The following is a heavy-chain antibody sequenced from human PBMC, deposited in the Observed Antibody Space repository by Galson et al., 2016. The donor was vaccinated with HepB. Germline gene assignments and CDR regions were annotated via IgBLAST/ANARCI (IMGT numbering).Heavy chain of an antibody. J-gene: IGHJ4*02. D-gene: IGHD3/OR15-3a*01. CDR2: INPSGGST. Sequence: SVKVSCKASGYTFTSYYMHWVRQAPGQGLGWTGIINPSGGSTSYAQKFQGRVTVTRDTSTSTVYMEQRSLRSEDTAVYYCARGTGTGGYFDYWGQGTLVNVSS. V-gene: IGHV1-46*01. CDR1: GYTFTSYY. CDR3: ARGTGTGGYFDY.